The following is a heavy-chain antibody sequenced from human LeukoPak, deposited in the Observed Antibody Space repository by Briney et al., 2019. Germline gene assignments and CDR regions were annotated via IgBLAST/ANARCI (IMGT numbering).Heavy chain of an antibody. CDR2: IYTSGST. V-gene: IGHV4-61*02. CDR1: GGSISGGSYY. Sequence: KPSETLSLTCTVSGGSISGGSYYWSWIRQPAGKGLEWIGRIYTSGSTNYNPSLKSRVTMSVDTSKNQFSLKLSSVTAADTAVYYCARAGYSSGWSFDYWGQGTLVTVSS. D-gene: IGHD6-19*01. J-gene: IGHJ4*02. CDR3: ARAGYSSGWSFDY.